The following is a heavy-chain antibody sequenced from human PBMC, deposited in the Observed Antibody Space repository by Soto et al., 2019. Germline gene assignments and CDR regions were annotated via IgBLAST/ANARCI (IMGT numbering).Heavy chain of an antibody. V-gene: IGHV1-3*01. CDR1: GYTFTSYA. CDR2: INAGNGNT. D-gene: IGHD3-9*01. CDR3: ARPYYDILTGPYGADAFDI. Sequence: QVQLVQSGAEVKKPGASVKVSCKASGYTFTSYAMHWVRQAPGQRLEWMGWINAGNGNTKYSQKFQGRVTITRDTSASTAYMKLSSLRSEDTALYYCARPYYDILTGPYGADAFDIWGQGTMVTVSS. J-gene: IGHJ3*02.